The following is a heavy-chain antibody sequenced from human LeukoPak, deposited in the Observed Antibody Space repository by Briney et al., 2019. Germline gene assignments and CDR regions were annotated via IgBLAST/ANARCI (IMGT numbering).Heavy chain of an antibody. V-gene: IGHV1-69*13. J-gene: IGHJ4*02. CDR1: GYTFTSYA. D-gene: IGHD6-6*01. CDR2: IIPIFGTA. CDR3: ARDTGYSSSQLFDY. Sequence: ASVKVSCKASGYTFTSYAINCVRQAPGQGLEWMGGIIPIFGTANYAQKFQGRVTITADESTSTAYMELSSLRSEDTAVYYCARDTGYSSSQLFDYWGQGTLVSVSS.